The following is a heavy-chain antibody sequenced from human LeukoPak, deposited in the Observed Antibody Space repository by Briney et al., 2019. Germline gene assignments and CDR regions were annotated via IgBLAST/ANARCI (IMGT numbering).Heavy chain of an antibody. J-gene: IGHJ4*02. V-gene: IGHV4-39*01. CDR3: ARQDYDSSGYYPNTIDY. D-gene: IGHD3-22*01. CDR2: IYYSGST. CDR1: GGSIGSSSYY. Sequence: SETLSLTCTVSGGSIGSSSYYWGWIRQPPGKGLEWIGSIYYSGSTYYNPSLKSRVTISVDTSKNQFSLKLSSVTAADTAVYYCARQDYDSSGYYPNTIDYWGQGTLVTVSS.